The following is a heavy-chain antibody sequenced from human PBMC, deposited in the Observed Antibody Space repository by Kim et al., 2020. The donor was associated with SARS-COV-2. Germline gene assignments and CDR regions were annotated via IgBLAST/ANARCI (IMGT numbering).Heavy chain of an antibody. Sequence: YYADSVKGRFTISRDNAKNTLYLQMNSLRAEDTAVYYCAKDVFYGDPDGYWGQGTLVTVSS. J-gene: IGHJ4*02. V-gene: IGHV3-23*01. D-gene: IGHD4-17*01. CDR3: AKDVFYGDPDGY.